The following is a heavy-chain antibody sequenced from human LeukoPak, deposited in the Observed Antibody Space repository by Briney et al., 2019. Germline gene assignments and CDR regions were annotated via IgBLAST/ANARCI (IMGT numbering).Heavy chain of an antibody. D-gene: IGHD2-2*01. J-gene: IGHJ3*02. CDR3: ARDLSPYQLPSPVAFDI. V-gene: IGHV1-69*13. CDR1: GGTFSSYA. CDR2: IIPIFGTA. Sequence: GASVKVSCKASGGTFSSYAISWVRQAPGQGLEWMGGIIPIFGTANYAQKFQGRVTITADESTSTAYMELSSLRSEDTAVYYCARDLSPYQLPSPVAFDIWGQGTMVTVSS.